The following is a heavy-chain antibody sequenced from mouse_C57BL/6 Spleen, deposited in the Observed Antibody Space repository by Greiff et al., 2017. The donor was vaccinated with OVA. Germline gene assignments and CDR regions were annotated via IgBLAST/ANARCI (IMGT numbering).Heavy chain of an antibody. CDR3: ARGDWFAY. J-gene: IGHJ3*01. V-gene: IGHV1-76*01. CDR1: GYTFTDYY. Sequence: QVQLQQSGAELVRPGASVKLSYKASGYTFTDYYINWVKQRPGQGLEWIARIYPGSGNTYYNEKFKGKATLTAEKSSSTAYMQLSSLTSEDSAVYFCARGDWFAYWGQGTLVTVSA. CDR2: IYPGSGNT.